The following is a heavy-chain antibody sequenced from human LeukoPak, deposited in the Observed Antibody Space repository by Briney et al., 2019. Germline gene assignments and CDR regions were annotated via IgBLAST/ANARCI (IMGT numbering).Heavy chain of an antibody. CDR1: GFTFSSYW. J-gene: IGHJ5*02. Sequence: PGGSLRLSCAASGFTFSSYWMSWVRQAPGKGLEWVANIKQDGSEKYYVDSVKGRFTISRDNAKNSLYLQMNSLRAEDTALYYCAKERYGDYGGGFDPWGQGTLVTVSS. D-gene: IGHD4-17*01. V-gene: IGHV3-7*03. CDR3: AKERYGDYGGGFDP. CDR2: IKQDGSEK.